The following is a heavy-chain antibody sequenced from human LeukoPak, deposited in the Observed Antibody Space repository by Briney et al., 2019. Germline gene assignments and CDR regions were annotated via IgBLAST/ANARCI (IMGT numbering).Heavy chain of an antibody. Sequence: KSSETLSLTCTVSGASVSSSYWSWIRQSPGKGLEWIGYVHYTGGTNYNPSLKSRVTISVDTSKNQFSLTLRSVTAADTAMYYCARGYFDAAGFSNPFDRWGQGALVTVSS. CDR3: ARGYFDAAGFSNPFDR. D-gene: IGHD3-22*01. V-gene: IGHV4-59*02. CDR2: VHYTGGT. CDR1: GASVSSSY. J-gene: IGHJ4*02.